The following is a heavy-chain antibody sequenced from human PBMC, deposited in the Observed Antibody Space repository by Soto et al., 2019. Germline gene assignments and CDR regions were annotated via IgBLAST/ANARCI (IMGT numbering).Heavy chain of an antibody. J-gene: IGHJ6*02. D-gene: IGHD1-1*01. V-gene: IGHV3-11*06. CDR3: ARDLAWKRGKVGRYYYGMDV. CDR1: GFIFRDYY. CDR2: ISTRSTYT. Sequence: QVLLVESGGGLVKPGGSLRLSCAASGFIFRDYYMSLVRQTPGKGLEWVSYISTRSTYTNYADSVKGRFTISRDNAKNSLYLQMDSLRVEDTAVYYCARDLAWKRGKVGRYYYGMDVWGQGTTVTVSS.